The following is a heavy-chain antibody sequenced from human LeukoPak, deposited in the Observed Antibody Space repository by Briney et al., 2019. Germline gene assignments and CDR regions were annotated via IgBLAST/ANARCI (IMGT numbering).Heavy chain of an antibody. CDR1: GFTFTNYW. J-gene: IGHJ4*02. Sequence: GGSLRLSCAASGFTFTNYWMSWVRQAPGKGLEWVASLKYDGSEKYYVDSVKGRFTISRDNAKNSLYLQMNSLRAEDTAVYYCASSLRFLEWTIDYWGQGTLVTVSS. V-gene: IGHV3-7*01. CDR3: ASSLRFLEWTIDY. CDR2: LKYDGSEK. D-gene: IGHD3-3*01.